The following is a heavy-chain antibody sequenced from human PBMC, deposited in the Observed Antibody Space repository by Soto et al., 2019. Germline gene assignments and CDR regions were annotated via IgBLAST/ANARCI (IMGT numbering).Heavy chain of an antibody. CDR2: TNSDGSST. Sequence: EVQLVESGGGLVQPGGSLRLSCAASGFTFSTYWMHWVRQAPGKGRVWVSRTNSDGSSTTYAESVKGRFTVSRDNAKNTLYLQMNSLRAEDTAVYYCARAIVFYGMDVWGQGTTVTVSS. V-gene: IGHV3-74*01. CDR1: GFTFSTYW. J-gene: IGHJ6*02. CDR3: ARAIVFYGMDV. D-gene: IGHD3-22*01.